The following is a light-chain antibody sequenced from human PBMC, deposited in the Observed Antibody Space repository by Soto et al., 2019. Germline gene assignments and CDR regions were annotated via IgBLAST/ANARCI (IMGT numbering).Light chain of an antibody. CDR2: EVS. J-gene: IGLJ1*01. V-gene: IGLV2-8*01. CDR1: RSDVGGYNY. CDR3: SSYAGSNPVV. Sequence: QSALTQPPSASGSPGQSVTISCTGTRSDVGGYNYVSWYQQHPGKAPKLMIYEVSKRPSGVPDRFSGSKSGNTASLTVSGLQAEDEADYYCSSYAGSNPVVFGTGTKLTVL.